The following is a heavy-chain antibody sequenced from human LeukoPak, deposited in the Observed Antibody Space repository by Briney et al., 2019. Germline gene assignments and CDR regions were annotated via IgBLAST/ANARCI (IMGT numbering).Heavy chain of an antibody. V-gene: IGHV4-61*02. CDR1: GGSISSGTHY. Sequence: SETLSLTCDVSGGSISSGTHYWTWIRQPVGKGLEWLGRVFTSGSPTYNSSLKSRLTISIDKSKNQFSLKLSSVTAADTAVYYCARAASGSYYHNSRYIDYWGQGTLVTVSS. CDR3: ARAASGSYYHNSRYIDY. D-gene: IGHD3-10*01. J-gene: IGHJ4*02. CDR2: VFTSGSP.